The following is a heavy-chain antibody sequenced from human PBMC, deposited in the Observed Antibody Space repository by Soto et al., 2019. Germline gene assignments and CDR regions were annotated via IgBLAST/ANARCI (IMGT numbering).Heavy chain of an antibody. CDR1: GYSFTAYYTYY. J-gene: IGHJ4*02. Sequence: QVHLVQSGAEVQKPGASVTLSCKASGYSFTAYYTYYMHWVRQAPGQGLEWMGMVKPGGDSTIYAQKFQGRVSMTTDTSTSTLYMELSSLTSEATAVYYCAREALTGYRDFDYWGKGTLVTVSS. D-gene: IGHD3-9*01. CDR3: AREALTGYRDFDY. CDR2: VKPGGDST. V-gene: IGHV1-46*01.